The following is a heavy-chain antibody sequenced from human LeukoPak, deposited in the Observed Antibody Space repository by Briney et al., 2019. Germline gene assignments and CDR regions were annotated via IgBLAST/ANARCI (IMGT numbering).Heavy chain of an antibody. CDR1: GFTFSSYW. Sequence: GGSLRLSCAASGFTFSSYWMSWVRQAPGKGLEWVANIKQDGSEKYYVDSVKGRFTISRDNAKNSLYLQMNSLRAEDTAVYYCAREERYYDSSGYPDYWGQGTLVTVSS. V-gene: IGHV3-7*01. CDR2: IKQDGSEK. CDR3: AREERYYDSSGYPDY. J-gene: IGHJ4*02. D-gene: IGHD3-22*01.